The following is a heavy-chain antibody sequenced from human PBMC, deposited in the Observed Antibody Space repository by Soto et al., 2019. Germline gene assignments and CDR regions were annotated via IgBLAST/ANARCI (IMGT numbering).Heavy chain of an antibody. V-gene: IGHV4-59*01. J-gene: IGHJ6*02. CDR1: GGSISSYY. Sequence: SETLSLTCTVSGGSISSYYWSWIRQPPGKELEWIGYIYYSGSTNYNPSLKSRVTISVDTSKNQFSLKLSSVTAADTAVYYCARDSGYCSSTSCPGVYYYGMDVWGQGTTVTVSS. D-gene: IGHD2-2*01. CDR3: ARDSGYCSSTSCPGVYYYGMDV. CDR2: IYYSGST.